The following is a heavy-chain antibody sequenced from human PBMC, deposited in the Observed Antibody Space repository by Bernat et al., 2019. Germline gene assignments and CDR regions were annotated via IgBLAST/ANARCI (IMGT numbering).Heavy chain of an antibody. CDR2: ISYDGSNK. Sequence: QVQLVESGGGVVQPGRSLRLSCAASGFTFSSYGMHWVRQAPGKGLEWVAVISYDGSNKYYADSVKGRFTISRDNSKNTLYLQMNSLRAEDTAVYYCAKDHGLGVPSDYWGQGTLVTVSS. J-gene: IGHJ4*02. CDR1: GFTFSSYG. CDR3: AKDHGLGVPSDY. D-gene: IGHD2-2*01. V-gene: IGHV3-30*18.